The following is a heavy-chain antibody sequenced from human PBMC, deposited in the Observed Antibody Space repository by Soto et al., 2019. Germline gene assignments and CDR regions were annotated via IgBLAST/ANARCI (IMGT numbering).Heavy chain of an antibody. Sequence: QVELVQSGAEVKKPGASVKVSCKASGYRFIRYGISWVRQAPGQGLEWMGWISVYSNSTSSAQKLQGRITMTTDTSTSTAYMELRSLRSDDTAVYYCVRPSVLFLLGEFDSWGQGTLVTVSS. CDR3: VRPSVLFLLGEFDS. CDR1: GYRFIRYG. CDR2: ISVYSNST. V-gene: IGHV1-18*04. J-gene: IGHJ5*01. D-gene: IGHD3-10*01.